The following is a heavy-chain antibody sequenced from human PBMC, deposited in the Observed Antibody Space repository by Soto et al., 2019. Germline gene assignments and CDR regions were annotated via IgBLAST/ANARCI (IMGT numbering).Heavy chain of an antibody. CDR1: GFIFSGSA. Sequence: GSLRLSCAASGFIFSGSAMHWVRQASGKGLEWVGRIRSKANNDAIAYAASVKGRFTISRDDSKNTAYLQMNSLKTEDTAVYYCVRYCSGGSCPDAFDIWGQGTMVTVSS. J-gene: IGHJ3*02. V-gene: IGHV3-73*01. CDR2: IRSKANNDAI. CDR3: VRYCSGGSCPDAFDI. D-gene: IGHD2-15*01.